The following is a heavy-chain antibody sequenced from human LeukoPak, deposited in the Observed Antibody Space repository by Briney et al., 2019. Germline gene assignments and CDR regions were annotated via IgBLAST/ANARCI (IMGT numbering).Heavy chain of an antibody. CDR3: AKAYTRSWYAAFDI. CDR2: ITDSGGAT. J-gene: IGHJ3*02. D-gene: IGHD6-13*01. CDR1: GFAFTNYA. V-gene: IGHV3-23*01. Sequence: PGGSLRLSCAASGFAFTNYAISWARQAPGKGLEWVSAITDSGGATYYADSVKGRFTISRDNSKNTLYLQMNSLRGDDTAIYYCAKAYTRSWYAAFDIWGQGTMVTISS.